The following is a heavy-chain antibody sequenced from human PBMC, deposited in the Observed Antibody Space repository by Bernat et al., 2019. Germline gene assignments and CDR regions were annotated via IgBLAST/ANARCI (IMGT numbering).Heavy chain of an antibody. J-gene: IGHJ4*02. CDR1: GFTFRNYW. CDR2: IKEDGSEK. Sequence: EVQVVESGGGLVQPGGSLRLSCAASGFTFRNYWMSWVRQAPGKGLEWVANIKEDGSEKYYVDSVRDRFTISRDNGKNSLYLQMNSLRAEDTAVYYCASLSSGNSPDYWGQGTLVTVSS. V-gene: IGHV3-7*03. CDR3: ASLSSGNSPDY. D-gene: IGHD3-22*01.